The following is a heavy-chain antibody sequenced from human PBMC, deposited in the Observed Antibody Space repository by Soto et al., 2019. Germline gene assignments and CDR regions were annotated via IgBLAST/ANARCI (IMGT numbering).Heavy chain of an antibody. D-gene: IGHD2-21*02. CDR2: MYNTGST. Sequence: SETLSLTCTVSGGSISSGDYYWSWIRQPPGKGLEWIGYMYNTGSTIYNPSLKSRVTISVDTSKNQFSLKLNSVTAADTAVYYCARDLWGYCGADCYPLDVWGQGTTVTVS. V-gene: IGHV4-61*08. CDR1: GGSISSGDYY. J-gene: IGHJ6*02. CDR3: ARDLWGYCGADCYPLDV.